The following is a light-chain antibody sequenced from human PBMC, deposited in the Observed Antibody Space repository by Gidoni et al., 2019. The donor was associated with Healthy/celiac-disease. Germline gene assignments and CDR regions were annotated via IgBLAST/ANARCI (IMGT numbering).Light chain of an antibody. CDR3: QQSSSTPPGT. J-gene: IGKJ2*02. Sequence: DIQMTQSPSSLSASVGDRVTITCRASQSISSYLNWDQQKPGKAPKLLIYAASSLQSGVPSRFIGSGSGTDFTLTIRSLLPEDFATYYCQQSSSTPPGTFGQGTKLEIK. CDR1: QSISSY. CDR2: AAS. V-gene: IGKV1-39*01.